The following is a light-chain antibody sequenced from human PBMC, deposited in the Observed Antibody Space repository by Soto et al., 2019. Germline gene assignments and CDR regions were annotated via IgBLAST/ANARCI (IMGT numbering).Light chain of an antibody. J-gene: IGKJ1*01. Sequence: DIQMTQSPSSLSASVGARVTITCRASQGISNYLAWYQQKPGKVPKVLIYAASTLQSGGPSRFSGSGYGTDFTLTISSLQPEDVATYYCQKYNSAPWTFGQGTKVEIK. CDR3: QKYNSAPWT. CDR1: QGISNY. CDR2: AAS. V-gene: IGKV1-27*01.